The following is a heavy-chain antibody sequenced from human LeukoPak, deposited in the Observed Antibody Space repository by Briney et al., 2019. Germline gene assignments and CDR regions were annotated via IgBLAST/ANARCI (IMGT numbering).Heavy chain of an antibody. V-gene: IGHV3-23*01. CDR3: AKNGGSSWYGGYYYYMDV. CDR1: GFTFSSYA. J-gene: IGHJ6*03. Sequence: PGGSLRLSCAASGFTFSSYAMSWVRQAPGKGLEWVSAISGSGGSTYHADSVKGRFTISRDNSKNTLYLQMNSLRAEDTAVYYCAKNGGSSWYGGYYYYMDVWGKRTTVTVSS. CDR2: ISGSGGST. D-gene: IGHD6-13*01.